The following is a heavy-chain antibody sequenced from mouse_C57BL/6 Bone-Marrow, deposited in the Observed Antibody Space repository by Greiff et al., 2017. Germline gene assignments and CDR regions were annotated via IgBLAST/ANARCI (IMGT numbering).Heavy chain of an antibody. Sequence: EVQLQQSGPELVKPGASVKISCKASGYTFTDYYMNWVKQSHGKSLEWIGDINPNNGGTSYNQKFKGKATLTVDKSSSTAYMELRSLTSEDSAVYYCARGYSAMDYWGQGTSVTVSS. J-gene: IGHJ4*01. CDR1: GYTFTDYY. V-gene: IGHV1-26*01. CDR2: INPNNGGT. CDR3: ARGYSAMDY.